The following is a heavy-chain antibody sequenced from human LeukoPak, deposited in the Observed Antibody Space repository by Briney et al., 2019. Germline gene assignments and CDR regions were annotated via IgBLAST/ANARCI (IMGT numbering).Heavy chain of an antibody. CDR3: ARSGDFWSGYTYSSYYYYYGMDV. V-gene: IGHV4-31*03. D-gene: IGHD3-3*01. J-gene: IGHJ6*02. Sequence: KSSETLSLTCTVSGGSISRDGYYWGWIRQHPGKGLEWIGHIYYSGSTYHNPSLKSRVTISVDTSANQFSLKLSSVTAADTAVYYCARSGDFWSGYTYSSYYYYYGMDVWGQGTTVTVSS. CDR1: GGSISRDGYY. CDR2: IYYSGST.